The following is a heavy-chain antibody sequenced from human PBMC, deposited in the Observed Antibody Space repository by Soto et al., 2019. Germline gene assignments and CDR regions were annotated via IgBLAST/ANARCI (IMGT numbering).Heavy chain of an antibody. V-gene: IGHV4-59*12. CDR2: IYYSGST. CDR3: ARKDYDDQRFDY. J-gene: IGHJ4*02. CDR1: GGSISSYY. D-gene: IGHD4-17*01. Sequence: SETLSLTCTVSGGSISSYYWSWIRQPPGKGLEWIGYIYYSGSTNYNPSLKSRVTISVDKAKNQFSLKVNSVTAADTAVYYCARKDYDDQRFDYWGQGTQVTVSS.